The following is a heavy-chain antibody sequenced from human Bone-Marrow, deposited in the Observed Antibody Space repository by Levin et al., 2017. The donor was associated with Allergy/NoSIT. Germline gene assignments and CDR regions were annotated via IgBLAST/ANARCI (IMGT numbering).Heavy chain of an antibody. CDR3: ARQGAGNWFDP. Sequence: PSQTLSLTCNVSGGSISSSGYYWGWIRQPPGKGLEWIGSLYYSGSTYYSPSLKSRVTISVDTSKNHFSLKLNSVTAADTAVYYCARQGAGNWFDPWGQGTLVTVSS. J-gene: IGHJ5*02. V-gene: IGHV4-39*02. CDR2: LYYSGST. D-gene: IGHD3-16*01. CDR1: GGSISSSGYY.